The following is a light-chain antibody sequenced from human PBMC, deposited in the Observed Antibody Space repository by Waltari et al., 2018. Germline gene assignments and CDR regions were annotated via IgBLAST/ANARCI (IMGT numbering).Light chain of an antibody. CDR2: KDS. J-gene: IGLJ2*01. CDR3: QSADSSGTVV. CDR1: ALPKHY. V-gene: IGLV3-25*03. Sequence: SYALTQPPSVSVSPGQTARLPSSGPALPKHYHHWYQQKPGQAPVLVIYKDSERPSGIPERFSGSSSGTTVTLTISGVQAEDEADYYCQSADSSGTVVFGGGTKLTVL.